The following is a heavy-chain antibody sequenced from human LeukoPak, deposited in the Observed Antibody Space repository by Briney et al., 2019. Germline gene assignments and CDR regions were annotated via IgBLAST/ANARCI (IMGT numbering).Heavy chain of an antibody. V-gene: IGHV3-15*01. J-gene: IGHJ5*02. CDR2: SKTDGGTT. D-gene: IGHD3-9*01. CDR1: GFTFSNAW. CDR3: TTWKYYDILTGLNWFDP. Sequence: GGSLRLSCAASGFTFSNAWMKSKTDGGTTDHAAPVKGRFTISRDDSKNTLYLQMNSLKTEDTAVYYCTTWKYYDILTGLNWFDPWGQGTLVTVSS.